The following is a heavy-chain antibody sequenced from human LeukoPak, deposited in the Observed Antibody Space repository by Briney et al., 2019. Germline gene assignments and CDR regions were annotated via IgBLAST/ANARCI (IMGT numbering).Heavy chain of an antibody. D-gene: IGHD3-16*01. Sequence: GGSLRLSCAASGFTFSSYWMNWARQAPGKGLEWVASINHNGNVNYYVDSVKGRFTISRDNAKNSLYLQMSNLRAEDTAVYFCARGGGLDAWGQGATVTVSS. V-gene: IGHV3-7*03. CDR3: ARGGGLDA. CDR2: INHNGNVN. J-gene: IGHJ6*02. CDR1: GFTFSSYW.